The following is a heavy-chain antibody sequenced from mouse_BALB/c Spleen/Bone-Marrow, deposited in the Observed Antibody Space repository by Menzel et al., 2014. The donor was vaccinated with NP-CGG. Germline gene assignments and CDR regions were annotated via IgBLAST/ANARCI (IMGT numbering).Heavy chain of an antibody. CDR2: IDPANGNT. CDR3: ASYRYAWYFDV. J-gene: IGHJ1*01. V-gene: IGHV14-3*02. CDR1: GFNIKDTY. Sequence: DVQLQQSGAELVKPGASVKLSCTASGFNIKDTYMHWVKQRPEQGLEWIGRIDPANGNTKYDPKFQGKATITADTSSNTAYPQLSSLTSEDTAVYCCASYRYAWYFDVWGAGTTVTVSS. D-gene: IGHD2-14*01.